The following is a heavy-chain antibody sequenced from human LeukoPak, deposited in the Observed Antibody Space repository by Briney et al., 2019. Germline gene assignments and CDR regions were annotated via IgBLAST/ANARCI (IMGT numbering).Heavy chain of an antibody. D-gene: IGHD2-15*01. CDR2: INPNSGGT. V-gene: IGHV1-2*02. Sequence: ASVKVSCKASGYTFTGYYMHWVRQAPGQGLEWMGWINPNSGGTNYAQKFQGRVTMTRDTSISTAYMELSRLRSDDTAVYYCAREPYCSGGSCGGYYYYYMDVWGKGTTVTASS. CDR3: AREPYCSGGSCGGYYYYYMDV. J-gene: IGHJ6*03. CDR1: GYTFTGYY.